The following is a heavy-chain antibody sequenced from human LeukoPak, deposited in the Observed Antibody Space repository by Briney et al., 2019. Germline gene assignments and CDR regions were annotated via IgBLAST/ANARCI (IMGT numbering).Heavy chain of an antibody. CDR3: AAGDDFDI. V-gene: IGHV3-7*01. CDR2: INQDGRAK. D-gene: IGHD2-21*01. Sequence: GGSLRLSCAASGLTFSTYWMSWVRQAPGKGLEWVANINQDGRAKYYGDSVKGRFTISRDNGKNSLYLQMNSLRAEDTAVYYCAAGDDFDIWGQGTLVTVSS. J-gene: IGHJ4*02. CDR1: GLTFSTYW.